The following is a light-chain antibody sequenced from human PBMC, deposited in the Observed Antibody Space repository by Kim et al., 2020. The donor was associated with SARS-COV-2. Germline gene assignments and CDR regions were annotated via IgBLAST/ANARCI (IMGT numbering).Light chain of an antibody. V-gene: IGLV3-9*01. CDR1: NFRSES. CDR2: KSN. CDR3: QVWDSSTHVV. J-gene: IGLJ2*01. Sequence: SYELTQPLSVSVALGQTARITCEGNNFRSESVHWYQQKSGQAPVMVMYKSNNRPSGIPERFSGSQSGNTATLTINRAQVGDEADYYCQVWDSSTHVVFGGGTKLTVL.